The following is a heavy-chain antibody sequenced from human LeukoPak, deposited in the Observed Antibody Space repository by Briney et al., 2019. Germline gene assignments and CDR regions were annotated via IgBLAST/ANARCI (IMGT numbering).Heavy chain of an antibody. Sequence: SETLSLTCAVSGGSISSSNWWSWVRQPPGKGLEWIGEIYHSGSTNYNPSLKSRVTISVDKSKNQFSLKLSSVTAADTAVYYCARRSFDYGDPSFDYWGQGTLVTVSS. V-gene: IGHV4-4*02. CDR2: IYHSGST. D-gene: IGHD4-17*01. J-gene: IGHJ4*02. CDR1: GGSISSSNW. CDR3: ARRSFDYGDPSFDY.